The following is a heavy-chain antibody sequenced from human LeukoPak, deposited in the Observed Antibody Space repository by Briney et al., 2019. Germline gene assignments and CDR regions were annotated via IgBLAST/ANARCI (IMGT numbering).Heavy chain of an antibody. D-gene: IGHD4-23*01. CDR3: ARGPTRGVITSAEYFQH. V-gene: IGHV3-21*01. CDR1: GFIFSSYS. J-gene: IGHJ1*01. CDR2: ISSSNSYI. Sequence: GGSLRLSCAASGFIFSSYSVNWVRQAPGKGLEWVSSISSSNSYIYYADSVKGRFTISRDDAKNSLYLQMNSLRAEDTAIYYCARGPTRGVITSAEYFQHWGQGTLVTVPS.